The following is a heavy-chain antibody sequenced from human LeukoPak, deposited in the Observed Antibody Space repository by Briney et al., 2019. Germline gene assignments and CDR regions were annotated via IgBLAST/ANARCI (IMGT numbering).Heavy chain of an antibody. CDR2: IYYTGGT. J-gene: IGHJ3*02. Sequence: SETLSLTCSVSGGSTTSSSYYCAWIRQPPGKGLEWIGSIYYTGGTYYNPSLKSRLTISLGTSKNQFSLKLNSVTAADTAVYYCARGGGAGRAFDIWGQGTMVTVSS. CDR1: GGSTTSSSYY. CDR3: ARGGGAGRAFDI. V-gene: IGHV4-39*01. D-gene: IGHD1-26*01.